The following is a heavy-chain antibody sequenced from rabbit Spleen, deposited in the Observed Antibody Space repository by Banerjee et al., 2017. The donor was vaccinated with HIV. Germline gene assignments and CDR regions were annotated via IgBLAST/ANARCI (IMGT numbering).Heavy chain of an antibody. CDR1: GFDFSRYY. CDR3: ARDPYSYDDYGNYPFNL. V-gene: IGHV1S7*01. Sequence: QLKESGGGLVQPGGSLKLSCKASGFDFSRYYMTWVRQAPGKGLEWIGYIDPIFGTTHYASWVNGRFTISSDNAQNTVDLQLSSLTAADTATYFCARDPYSYDDYGNYPFNLWGQGTLVTVS. J-gene: IGHJ4*01. D-gene: IGHD2-1*01. CDR2: IDPIFGTT.